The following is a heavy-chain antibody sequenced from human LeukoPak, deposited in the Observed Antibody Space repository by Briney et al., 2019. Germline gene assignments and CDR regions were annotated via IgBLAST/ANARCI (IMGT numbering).Heavy chain of an antibody. CDR3: AGHASTPWYFDL. J-gene: IGHJ2*01. CDR2: IYYSGST. Sequence: PSETLSLTCTVSGGSISSGSYYWSWIRQPAGKGLEWIGYIYYSGSTNYNPSLKSRVTISVDTSKNQFSLKLNSVTAADTAVYYCAGHASTPWYFDLWGRGTLVTVSS. V-gene: IGHV4-61*10. D-gene: IGHD2-15*01. CDR1: GGSISSGSYY.